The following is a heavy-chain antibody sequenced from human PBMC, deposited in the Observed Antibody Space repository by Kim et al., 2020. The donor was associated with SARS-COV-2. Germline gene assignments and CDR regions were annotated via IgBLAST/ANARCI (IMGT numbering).Heavy chain of an antibody. Sequence: SETLSLTCAVYGGSFSGYYWSWIRQPPGKGLEWIGEINHSGSTNYNPSLKSRVTISVDTSKNQFSLKLSSVTAADTAVYYCASSSSVFYYGMDVWGQGTTGTVSS. CDR3: ASSSSVFYYGMDV. J-gene: IGHJ6*02. D-gene: IGHD6-6*01. CDR1: GGSFSGYY. CDR2: INHSGST. V-gene: IGHV4-34*01.